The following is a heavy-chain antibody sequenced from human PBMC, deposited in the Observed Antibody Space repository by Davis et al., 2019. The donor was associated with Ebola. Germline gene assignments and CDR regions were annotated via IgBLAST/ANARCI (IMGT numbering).Heavy chain of an antibody. D-gene: IGHD2-2*02. CDR3: ASSSTPGAIDYYDYAMDV. V-gene: IGHV6-1*01. CDR2: TYYRSKWYN. Sequence: HSQTLSLTCAISGDSLSSHSAAWNWLRQSPSRGLEWLGRTYYRSKWYNDYAVSVKSRITINPDTSKNQFSLQLNSVTPDDTAVYYCASSSTPGAIDYYDYAMDVWGQGTTVTVSS. J-gene: IGHJ6*02. CDR1: GDSLSSHSAA.